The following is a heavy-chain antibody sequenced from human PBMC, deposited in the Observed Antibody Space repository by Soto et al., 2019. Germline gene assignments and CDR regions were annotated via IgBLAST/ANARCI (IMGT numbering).Heavy chain of an antibody. CDR1: GFSFSTYD. CDR3: GRDPQRGYSGMDV. Sequence: EVQLVESGGGLVQPGGALRLSCAASGFSFSTYDMNWVRQAPGRGLEWVSYISSGGQTIKSTDSVKGRFTSSRDNAKNSWYLQMGGLRDEDTGVYYWGRDPQRGYSGMDVWGQGTTVTVSS. J-gene: IGHJ6*02. CDR2: ISSGGQTI. D-gene: IGHD2-2*01. V-gene: IGHV3-48*02.